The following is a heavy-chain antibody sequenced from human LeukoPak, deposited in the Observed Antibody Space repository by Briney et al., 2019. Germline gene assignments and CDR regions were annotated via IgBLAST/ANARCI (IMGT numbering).Heavy chain of an antibody. CDR3: ARANYDSSGYLFDY. Sequence: SETLSLTCTVSGGSISSYYWSWIRQPPGKGLEWIGSIYYSGSTYYNPSLKSRVTISVDTSKNQFSLKLSSVTAADTAVYYCARANYDSSGYLFDYWGQGTLVTVSS. CDR2: IYYSGST. J-gene: IGHJ4*02. D-gene: IGHD3-22*01. CDR1: GGSISSYY. V-gene: IGHV4-39*07.